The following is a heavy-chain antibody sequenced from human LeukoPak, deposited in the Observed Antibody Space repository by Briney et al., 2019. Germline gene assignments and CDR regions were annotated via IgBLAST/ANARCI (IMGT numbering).Heavy chain of an antibody. CDR1: GFTFSSYG. D-gene: IGHD2-21*01. V-gene: IGHV3-33*01. Sequence: GGSLRLSCAASGFTFSSYGMHWVRQAPGKGLEWVAVLWYDGRVKYYAESVTGRFTISGDNFKNTLYLQMSSLRAEDTAIYFCARDYCGGECFVDYWGQGTLVTVSS. CDR3: ARDYCGGECFVDY. CDR2: LWYDGRVK. J-gene: IGHJ4*02.